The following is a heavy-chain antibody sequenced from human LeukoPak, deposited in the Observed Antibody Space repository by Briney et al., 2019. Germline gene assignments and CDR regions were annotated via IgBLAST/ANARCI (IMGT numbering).Heavy chain of an antibody. D-gene: IGHD6-13*01. V-gene: IGHV1-2*02. Sequence: ASVKVSCKASGYTFTAYYVHWVRQAPGQGLEWMGWINPSSGGTKYAQNFQGRVTMTSDASISTAYIDLSSLRSDDTAVYYCARDRRFFAAGDVDFWGQGTLVTVSS. J-gene: IGHJ4*02. CDR2: INPSSGGT. CDR1: GYTFTAYY. CDR3: ARDRRFFAAGDVDF.